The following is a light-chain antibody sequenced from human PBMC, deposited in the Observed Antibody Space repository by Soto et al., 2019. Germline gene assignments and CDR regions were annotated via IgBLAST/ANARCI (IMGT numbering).Light chain of an antibody. CDR1: SSDVGGY. V-gene: IGLV2-14*01. J-gene: IGLJ1*01. Sequence: QSALTQPASVSGSPGQSITISCTGTSSDVGGYVSWYQQHPGKAPKVMIYAVSNRPSGVSNRFYGSKSGNTASLTISGLQAEDEADYYCSSYTRSRPPYVFGTGTKLTVL. CDR2: AVS. CDR3: SSYTRSRPPYV.